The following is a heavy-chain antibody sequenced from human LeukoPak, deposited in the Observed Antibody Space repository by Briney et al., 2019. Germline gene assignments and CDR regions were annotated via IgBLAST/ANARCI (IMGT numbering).Heavy chain of an antibody. J-gene: IGHJ4*02. V-gene: IGHV3-15*01. CDR1: GFTFTNAW. CDR2: IKSKTDGGTT. D-gene: IGHD3-10*01. CDR3: TTAQFYGSGRFFDY. Sequence: GGSLRLSCAASGFTFTNAWMTCVRQAPGKGLEWVGRIKSKTDGGTTDYAAPVKGRFTISREDSKNTLYLQMNSLKTEDTAVYYCTTAQFYGSGRFFDYWGQGTLVTVSS.